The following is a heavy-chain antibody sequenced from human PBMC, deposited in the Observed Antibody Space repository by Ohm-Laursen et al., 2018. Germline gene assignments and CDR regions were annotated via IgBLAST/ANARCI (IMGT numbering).Heavy chain of an antibody. CDR2: INHSRST. D-gene: IGHD3-9*01. V-gene: IGHV4-34*01. J-gene: IGHJ6*02. CDR1: GFTFSSYA. CDR3: ARIPITISIVTIYYYYGMDV. Sequence: LRLSCTASGFTFSSYAMNWIRQPPGKGLEWIGEINHSRSTKYNSSFKSRVTISVDTSKNQFSLKLSSVTAADTAVYYCARIPITISIVTIYYYYGMDVWGQGTTVTVSS.